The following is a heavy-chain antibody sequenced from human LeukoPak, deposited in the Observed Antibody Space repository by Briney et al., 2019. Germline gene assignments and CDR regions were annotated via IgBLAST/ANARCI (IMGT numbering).Heavy chain of an antibody. D-gene: IGHD3-22*01. Sequence: SETLSLTCTVSGASMSSYYWSWIRQPPGKGLEWIGYIYYSGSTNYNPSLKSRVTISVDTSKNQFSLKLSSVTAADTAVYYCARGRNYYDSSGYSYYYYYYMDVWGKGTTVTVSS. V-gene: IGHV4-59*01. CDR3: ARGRNYYDSSGYSYYYYYYMDV. CDR1: GASMSSYY. J-gene: IGHJ6*03. CDR2: IYYSGST.